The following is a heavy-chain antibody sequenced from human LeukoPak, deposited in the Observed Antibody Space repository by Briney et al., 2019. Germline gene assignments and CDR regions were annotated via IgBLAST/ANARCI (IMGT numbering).Heavy chain of an antibody. CDR2: IYYSGST. J-gene: IGHJ4*02. CDR3: ARLPLAGSSGWYFDY. D-gene: IGHD6-19*01. Sequence: SETLSLTCTVAGGSISSSSYYWGWIRQPPGKGLEWIGSIYYSGSTYYNPSLKSRVTISVDTSKNQFSLKLSSVTAADTAVYYGARLPLAGSSGWYFDYWGQGTLVTVSS. CDR1: GGSISSSSYY. V-gene: IGHV4-39*01.